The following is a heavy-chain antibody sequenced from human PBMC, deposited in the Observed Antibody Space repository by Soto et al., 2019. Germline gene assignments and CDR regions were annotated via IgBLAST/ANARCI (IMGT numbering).Heavy chain of an antibody. CDR3: AKDSYYTSGNYFPYYTYAMDV. CDR1: GFSSANYW. D-gene: IGHD3-3*01. Sequence: GESLKVFCKGSGFSSANYWISCARQMPGKGLEWLGRLDPTYSYSNYSPSFQGHVRVSADKSISTAHLKCSKLKASDTAMYYCAKDSYYTSGNYFPYYTYAMDVWGQGTRVTVFS. J-gene: IGHJ6*02. V-gene: IGHV5-10-1*01. CDR2: LDPTYSYS.